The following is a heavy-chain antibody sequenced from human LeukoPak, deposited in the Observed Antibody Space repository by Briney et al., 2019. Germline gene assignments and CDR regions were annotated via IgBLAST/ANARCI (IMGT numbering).Heavy chain of an antibody. Sequence: SETLSLTCTVSGGSISSGGYYWTWIRQHPGKGLEWIGYIHYSGSTYYNPSLTSRVTIPVDTSKNQFSLKLSSVTAADTAVYYCTRSRYCSSTSCYGMDVWGQGTTVTVSS. CDR2: IHYSGST. CDR1: GGSISSGGYY. J-gene: IGHJ6*02. V-gene: IGHV4-31*03. D-gene: IGHD2-2*01. CDR3: TRSRYCSSTSCYGMDV.